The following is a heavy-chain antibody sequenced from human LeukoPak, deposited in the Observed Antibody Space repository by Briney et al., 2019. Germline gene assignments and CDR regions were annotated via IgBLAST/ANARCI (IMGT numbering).Heavy chain of an antibody. D-gene: IGHD3-10*01. V-gene: IGHV4-34*01. CDR3: ARHLLLWFNWFDP. J-gene: IGHJ5*02. CDR1: GASFSGYY. CDR2: INHSGST. Sequence: PSETLSLTCAVYGASFSGYYWSWIRQPPGKGLEWIGEINHSGSTNYNPSLKSRVTISVDTSKNQFSLKLSSVTAADTAVYYCARHLLLWFNWFDPWGQGTLVTVPS.